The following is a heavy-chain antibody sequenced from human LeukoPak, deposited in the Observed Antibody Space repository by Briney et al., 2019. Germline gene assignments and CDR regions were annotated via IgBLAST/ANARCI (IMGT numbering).Heavy chain of an antibody. Sequence: GGSLRLSCAASGFTLSSYAMSWVRQAPGKGLEWVSAISDTGNTYHADSVKGRFTISRDNAKHSLFLQMNSLRAEDTALYYCARESSSWAFDYWGQGTLVTVSS. CDR3: ARESSSWAFDY. CDR2: ISDTGNT. J-gene: IGHJ4*02. D-gene: IGHD6-13*01. CDR1: GFTLSSYA. V-gene: IGHV3-23*01.